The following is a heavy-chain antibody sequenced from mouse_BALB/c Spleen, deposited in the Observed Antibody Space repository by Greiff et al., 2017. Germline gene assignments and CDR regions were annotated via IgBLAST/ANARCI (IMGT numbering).Heavy chain of an antibody. D-gene: IGHD3-1*01. Sequence: QVQLKESGPGLVAPSQSLSITCTVSGFSLTSYGVHWVRQPPGKGLEWLGVIWAGGSPNYNSALMSRLSISKDNSKSQVFLKMNSLQTDDTAMYYCAREAARATWFAYWGQGTLVTVSA. J-gene: IGHJ3*01. V-gene: IGHV2-9*02. CDR2: IWAGGSP. CDR1: GFSLTSYG. CDR3: AREAARATWFAY.